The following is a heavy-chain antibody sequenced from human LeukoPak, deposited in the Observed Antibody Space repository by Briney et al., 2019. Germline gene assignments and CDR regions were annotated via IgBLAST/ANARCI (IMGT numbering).Heavy chain of an antibody. V-gene: IGHV3-21*01. J-gene: IGHJ6*03. Sequence: PGGSLRLSCAASGFTFSSYSMNWVRQAPGKGLEWVSSISSSSSYIYYADSVKGRFTISRDNAKNPLYLQMNSLRAEDTAVYYCASPVVIDPRPTSPNSLATMDVWGKGTTVTVSS. CDR3: ASPVVIDPRPTSPNSLATMDV. D-gene: IGHD3-22*01. CDR2: ISSSSSYI. CDR1: GFTFSSYS.